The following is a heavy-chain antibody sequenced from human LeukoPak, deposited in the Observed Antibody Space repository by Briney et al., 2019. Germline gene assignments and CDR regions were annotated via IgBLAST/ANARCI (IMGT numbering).Heavy chain of an antibody. CDR3: ARDGLTGGNNWFDP. Sequence: GGSLRLSCAASGFTFSNYWMSWVRQAPGKGLEWVANIKQDGSVKYYVDSVKGRFTISRDNAKNSLYLQMNSVRAEDTALYYCARDGLTGGNNWFDPWGQGTLVTVSS. V-gene: IGHV3-7*01. J-gene: IGHJ5*02. CDR1: GFTFSNYW. D-gene: IGHD1-20*01. CDR2: IKQDGSVK.